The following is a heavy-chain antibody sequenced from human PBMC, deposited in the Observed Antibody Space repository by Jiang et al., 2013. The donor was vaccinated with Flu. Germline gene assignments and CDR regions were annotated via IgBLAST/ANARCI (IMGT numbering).Heavy chain of an antibody. CDR2: IIPIVGTT. V-gene: IGHV1-69*06. Sequence: GAEVKKPASSVKVSCRASGDTFSRNTIIWVRQAPGQGLEWVAGIIPIVGTTNYAQKFQGRVSITADKSTSTIYMEMSSLRSEDTAMYHCARDSSRDYYGSGTYDFWGQGTLVTVSS. D-gene: IGHD3-10*01. J-gene: IGHJ4*02. CDR3: ARDSSRDYYGSGTYDF. CDR1: GDTFSRNT.